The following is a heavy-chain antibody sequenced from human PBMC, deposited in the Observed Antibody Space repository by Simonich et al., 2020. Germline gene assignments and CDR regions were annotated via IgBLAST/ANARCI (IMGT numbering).Heavy chain of an antibody. CDR2: CRAYNGNT. V-gene: IGHV1-18*01. CDR1: GYTFTSLG. D-gene: IGHD6-13*01. J-gene: IGHJ4*02. Sequence: QVQLVQSGAEVKKPGASVKVSCKASGYTFTSLGISWVRQAPGQGLEWMGWCRAYNGNTNHAQKLQGRVTMTTDTSTSTAYMELRSLRSDDTAVDYCARDQGGRAAAATDYWGQGTLVTVSS. CDR3: ARDQGGRAAAATDY.